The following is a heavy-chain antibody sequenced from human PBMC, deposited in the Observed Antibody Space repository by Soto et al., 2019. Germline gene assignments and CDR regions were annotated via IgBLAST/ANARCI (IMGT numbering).Heavy chain of an antibody. Sequence: VKVSCKASGGTFSSYAISWVRQAPGQGLEWMGGIIPIFGTANYAQKFQGRVTITADESTSTAYMELSSLRSEDTAVYYCARVIESFCSGGSCFKNWFDPWGQGTLVTVSS. D-gene: IGHD2-15*01. V-gene: IGHV1-69*13. CDR1: GGTFSSYA. CDR3: ARVIESFCSGGSCFKNWFDP. CDR2: IIPIFGTA. J-gene: IGHJ5*02.